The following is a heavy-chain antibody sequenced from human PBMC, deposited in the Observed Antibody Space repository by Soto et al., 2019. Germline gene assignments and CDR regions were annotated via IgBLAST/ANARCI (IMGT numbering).Heavy chain of an antibody. CDR3: AKDPPWTVGPLAMDV. CDR2: FSGSGGNI. Sequence: LRLSCVASGFTFSTHAMSWVRQAPGKGLEWVSTFSGSGGNIYYAESVKGRLTISRDDSKNTLYLQMNSLRVEDTAVYYCAKDPPWTVGPLAMDVWGQGTTVTVSS. V-gene: IGHV3-23*01. D-gene: IGHD2-2*01. CDR1: GFTFSTHA. J-gene: IGHJ6*02.